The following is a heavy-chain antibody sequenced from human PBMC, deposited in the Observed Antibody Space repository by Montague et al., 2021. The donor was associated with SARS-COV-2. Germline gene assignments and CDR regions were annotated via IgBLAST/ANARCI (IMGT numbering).Heavy chain of an antibody. Sequence: SETLSLTCTVSGGSISNYHWNWIRQPPGKGLEWIGYIDHSGNTNFNPSLKSRVIISIDTSNNQFSLKLNSATAADTAVYYCASVDSARGGWRRVKWFDPWGQGTLVTVSS. J-gene: IGHJ5*02. CDR1: GGSISNYH. V-gene: IGHV4-59*13. CDR2: IDHSGNT. CDR3: ASVDSARGGWRRVKWFDP. D-gene: IGHD6-19*01.